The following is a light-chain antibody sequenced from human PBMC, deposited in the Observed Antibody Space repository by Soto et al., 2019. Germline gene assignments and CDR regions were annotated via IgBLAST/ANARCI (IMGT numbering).Light chain of an antibody. CDR2: EVT. V-gene: IGLV2-18*02. J-gene: IGLJ1*01. Sequence: QSALTQPPSVSGSPGQSVTISCSGTSSDVGKYDRVSWYQQFPGTAPKLIIYEVTNRPSGVPARFSGSKSGNTASLTISGLQAEDEADYYCSSYINTTRYVLGPGTKVTVL. CDR1: SSDVGKYDR. CDR3: SSYINTTRYV.